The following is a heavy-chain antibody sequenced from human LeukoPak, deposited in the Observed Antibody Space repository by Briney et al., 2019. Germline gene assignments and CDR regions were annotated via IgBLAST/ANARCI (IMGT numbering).Heavy chain of an antibody. V-gene: IGHV3-11*04. J-gene: IGHJ5*02. CDR2: ISNSGDTI. CDR3: VITAGRAGATDH. CDR1: RLTFGDFSDYY. D-gene: IGHD1-14*01. Sequence: PGGSLRLSCAASRLTFGDFSDYYMSWMRQTPGKGLEWLSYISNSGDTIYYADSVKGRFTISRDNAKKSLFLQMDGLRVEDTAVYYCVITAGRAGATDHWGQGALVTVSS.